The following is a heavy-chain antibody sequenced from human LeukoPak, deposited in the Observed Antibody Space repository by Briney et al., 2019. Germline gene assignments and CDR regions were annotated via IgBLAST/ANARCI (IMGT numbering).Heavy chain of an antibody. J-gene: IGHJ6*03. CDR1: GFTFSSHS. CDR2: ISYSSGTI. CDR3: ATVDRLSDYYYIYMDV. D-gene: IGHD3-22*01. Sequence: PGGSLRLSCAASGFTFSSHSMNWVRQAPGKGLEWVSYISYSSGTIYYADSVKGRFTISRDNAKNSLYLQMSSLRAEDTAVYFCATVDRLSDYYYIYMDVWGKGTTVTVSS. V-gene: IGHV3-48*01.